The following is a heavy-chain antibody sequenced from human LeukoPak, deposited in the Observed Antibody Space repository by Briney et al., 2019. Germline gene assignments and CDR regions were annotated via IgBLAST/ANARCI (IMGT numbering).Heavy chain of an antibody. V-gene: IGHV3-64*01. CDR2: ILGNGGTT. Sequence: GGSLRLSCAASGFTFSSYPMHWVRQAPGKGLEYVSSILGNGGTTSYANSVKGRFTISRDNSRSTLYLQMGSLRADDMAVYYCTRDGTSGWHFDYWGQGTLVTVSS. CDR3: TRDGTSGWHFDY. J-gene: IGHJ4*02. D-gene: IGHD6-19*01. CDR1: GFTFSSYP.